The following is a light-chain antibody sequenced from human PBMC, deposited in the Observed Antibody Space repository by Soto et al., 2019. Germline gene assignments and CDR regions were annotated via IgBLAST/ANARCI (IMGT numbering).Light chain of an antibody. CDR1: QSVGSSY. CDR2: GSF. V-gene: IGKV3-20*01. J-gene: IGKJ1*01. Sequence: ETMLTQSPGTLSLSPGARATLFCRASQSVGSSYLSWYQQKPGQAPRLLIYGSFSRATGIPDRFSGSGSGTVCTLTISSLQSDDVAVYYCQQYLDWPRTFGQGTKVDIK. CDR3: QQYLDWPRT.